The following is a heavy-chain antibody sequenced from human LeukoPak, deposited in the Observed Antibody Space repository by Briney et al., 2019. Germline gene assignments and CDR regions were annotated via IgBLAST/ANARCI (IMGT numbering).Heavy chain of an antibody. Sequence: ASVKVSCKASGGTFSSYAISWVRQAPGQGLEWMGGIIPIFGTANYAQKFQGRVTMTRDASITTAYMELTSLRTDDTAVYYCVRGADSSSSAWSQGTLVTVSS. CDR1: GGTFSSYA. CDR2: IIPIFGTA. D-gene: IGHD6-6*01. V-gene: IGHV1-69*05. CDR3: VRGADSSSSA. J-gene: IGHJ4*02.